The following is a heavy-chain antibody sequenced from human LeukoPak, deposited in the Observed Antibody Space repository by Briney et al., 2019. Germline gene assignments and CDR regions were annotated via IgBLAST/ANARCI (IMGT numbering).Heavy chain of an antibody. CDR3: ANGPGTRPSNY. V-gene: IGHV3-23*01. D-gene: IGHD3/OR15-3a*01. CDR1: GFTFSSYA. J-gene: IGHJ4*02. Sequence: PGGSLKLTCAASGFTFSSYAMSWVRQAPGKGLEWVSAISGSGGSTYYADSVKGRFTISRDNSKNTLYLQMNSLRAEDTAVYYCANGPGTRPSNYWGQGTLVTVSS. CDR2: ISGSGGST.